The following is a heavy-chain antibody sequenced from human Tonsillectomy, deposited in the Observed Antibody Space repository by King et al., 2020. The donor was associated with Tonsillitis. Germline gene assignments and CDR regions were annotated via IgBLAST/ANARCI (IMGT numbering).Heavy chain of an antibody. V-gene: IGHV1-69*14. CDR1: GDSFSRFG. Sequence: QLVQSGAEVKKPGSSVKVSCEASGDSFSRFGFSWVRQAPGQGLEWMGGIIPVVGTPAHAQKLQGRVTITADKSTSTAYMGLSSLRSEDTAVYYCAGGQFESSGSFYYFHYYYMDVWGTGTTVTVS. J-gene: IGHJ6*03. D-gene: IGHD3-22*01. CDR3: AGGQFESSGSFYYFHYYYMDV. CDR2: IIPVVGTP.